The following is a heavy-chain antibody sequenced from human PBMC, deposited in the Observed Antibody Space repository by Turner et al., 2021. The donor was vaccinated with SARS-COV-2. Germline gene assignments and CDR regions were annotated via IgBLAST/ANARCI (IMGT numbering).Heavy chain of an antibody. V-gene: IGHV1-24*01. Sequence: QVQLVPSGAEERKPGAAVKVPVEVSGYTLTELSMHWVRQTPGKGLEWMGGFDPEDVETIYAQKFQGRVTMTEDTSTDTAYMELSSLRSEDTAVYYCATVFAVAGLSYGMDVWGQGTTVTVSS. CDR2: FDPEDVET. J-gene: IGHJ6*02. CDR3: ATVFAVAGLSYGMDV. CDR1: GYTLTELS. D-gene: IGHD6-19*01.